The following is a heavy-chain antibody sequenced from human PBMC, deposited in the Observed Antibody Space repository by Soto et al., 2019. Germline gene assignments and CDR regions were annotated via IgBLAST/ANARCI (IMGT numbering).Heavy chain of an antibody. Sequence: EVQLLESGGGLVQPGGSLRLSCAASGFTFSSYAMSWVRQAPGKGLEWVSAISGSGGSRYYADSVKGRFTMSRDNPKSTVYLQIISLRAVGTAVYYWAKVRAAAPYYFDYWGQGTLVTVSS. D-gene: IGHD6-13*01. V-gene: IGHV3-23*01. CDR1: GFTFSSYA. CDR3: AKVRAAAPYYFDY. J-gene: IGHJ4*02. CDR2: ISGSGGSR.